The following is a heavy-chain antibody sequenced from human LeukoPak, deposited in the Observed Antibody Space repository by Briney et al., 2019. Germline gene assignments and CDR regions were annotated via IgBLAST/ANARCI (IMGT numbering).Heavy chain of an antibody. J-gene: IGHJ4*02. Sequence: ASVKVSFKASGYTFTSYGISWVRRAPGQGLEWMGWISAYNGNTNYAQKLQGRVTMTTDTSTSTAYMELRSLRSDDTAVYYCARVRTTHYYDSSGYSDYFDYWGQGTLVTVSS. CDR2: ISAYNGNT. V-gene: IGHV1-18*01. CDR1: GYTFTSYG. CDR3: ARVRTTHYYDSSGYSDYFDY. D-gene: IGHD3-22*01.